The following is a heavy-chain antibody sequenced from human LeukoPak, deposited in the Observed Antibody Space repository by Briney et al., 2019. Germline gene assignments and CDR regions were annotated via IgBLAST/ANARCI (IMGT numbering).Heavy chain of an antibody. Sequence: TSETLSLTCTVSGGSISSSSYYWGWIRQPPGKELEWIGSIYYSGSTYYNPSLKSRVTIPVDTSKNQFSLKLSSVTAADTAVYYCARPYYDILTGYLYYFDYWGQGTLVTVSS. J-gene: IGHJ4*02. CDR2: IYYSGST. CDR3: ARPYYDILTGYLYYFDY. V-gene: IGHV4-39*01. CDR1: GGSISSSSYY. D-gene: IGHD3-9*01.